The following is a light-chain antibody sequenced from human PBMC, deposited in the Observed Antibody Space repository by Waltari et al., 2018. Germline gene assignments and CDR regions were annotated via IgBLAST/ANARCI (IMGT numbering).Light chain of an antibody. CDR3: QQYGSSIMYT. J-gene: IGKJ2*01. V-gene: IGKV3-20*01. Sequence: SRRAADGLTNQYFACLQPDPWQAPCLLLYGAYGGAAGIPDRFSGSVSATDFTLTSSRLCPEDSAVYYCQQYGSSIMYTFGQGTKLEIK. CDR2: GAY. CDR1: DGLTNQY.